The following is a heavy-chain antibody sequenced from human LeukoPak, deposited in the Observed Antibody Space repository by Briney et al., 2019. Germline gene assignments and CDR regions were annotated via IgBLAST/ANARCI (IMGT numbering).Heavy chain of an antibody. CDR3: ATDWAWGGFDH. CDR2: IRYDESDK. J-gene: IGHJ4*02. Sequence: GGSLRLSCAASGFTFSSYSMNWVRQAPGKGLEWVAFIRYDESDKKYADSVKGRFTVSRDNSQNTLFLQMNSLRAEDTAVYYCATDWAWGGFDHWGQGALVTVSS. D-gene: IGHD3-16*01. V-gene: IGHV3-30*02. CDR1: GFTFSSYS.